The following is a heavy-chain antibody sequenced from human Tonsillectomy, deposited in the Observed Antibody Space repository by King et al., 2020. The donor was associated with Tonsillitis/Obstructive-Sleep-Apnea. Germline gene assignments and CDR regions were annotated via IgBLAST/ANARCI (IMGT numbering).Heavy chain of an antibody. Sequence: VQLVESGAEVKKPGESLKISCKGSGYSFSSYWIGWVRRMPGKGLEWMGIIYPGVSDTRYSPSFQGQVTISADKSISTAYLQWSSLKASDTAMYYCARLGGYCSSTSCQYYYFYYMDVWGKGTTVTVSS. CDR3: ARLGGYCSSTSCQYYYFYYMDV. J-gene: IGHJ6*03. CDR1: GYSFSSYW. CDR2: IYPGVSDT. D-gene: IGHD2-2*01. V-gene: IGHV5-51*01.